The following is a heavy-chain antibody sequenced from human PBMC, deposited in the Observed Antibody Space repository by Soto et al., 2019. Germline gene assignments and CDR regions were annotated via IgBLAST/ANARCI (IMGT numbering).Heavy chain of an antibody. D-gene: IGHD1-26*01. V-gene: IGHV1-69*02. J-gene: IGHJ4*02. CDR1: GGTFSSYT. Sequence: QVQLVQSGAEVKKPGSSVKVSSKASGGTFSSYTISWVRQAPGQGLEWMGRIIPILGIANYAQKFQGRVTITADKSTSTAYMELSSLRSEDTAVYYCARMAGSYSPLDYWGQGTLVTVSS. CDR2: IIPILGIA. CDR3: ARMAGSYSPLDY.